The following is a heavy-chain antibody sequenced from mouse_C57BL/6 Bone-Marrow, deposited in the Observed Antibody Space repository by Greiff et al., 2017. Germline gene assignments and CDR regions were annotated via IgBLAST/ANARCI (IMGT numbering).Heavy chain of an antibody. Sequence: EVQLQQSGAELVRPGASVKLSCTASGFNIKDDYMHWVKQRPEQGLEWIGWIDPENGDTEYASKFQGKATITADTSSNTAYLQLSSLTSEETAVYYWTPSLYYYGSRFAYWGQGTLVTVSA. CDR3: TPSLYYYGSRFAY. D-gene: IGHD1-1*01. CDR2: IDPENGDT. J-gene: IGHJ3*01. CDR1: GFNIKDDY. V-gene: IGHV14-4*01.